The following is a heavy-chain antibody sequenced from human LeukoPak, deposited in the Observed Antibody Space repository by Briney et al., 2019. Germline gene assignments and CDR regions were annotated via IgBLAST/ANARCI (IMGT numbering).Heavy chain of an antibody. V-gene: IGHV3-9*01. Sequence: GGSLRLSWAASGFTFDDYAMHWVRQAPGKGLEWVSGISWNSGSIGYADSVKGRFTISRDNAKNSLYLQMNSLRSDDTAVYYCVRDFRYNWNDNLGYYYYMDVWGKGTTVTISS. J-gene: IGHJ6*03. CDR3: VRDFRYNWNDNLGYYYYMDV. D-gene: IGHD1-20*01. CDR1: GFTFDDYA. CDR2: ISWNSGSI.